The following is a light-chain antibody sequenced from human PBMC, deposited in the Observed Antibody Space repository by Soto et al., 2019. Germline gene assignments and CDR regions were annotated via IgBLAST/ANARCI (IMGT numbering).Light chain of an antibody. V-gene: IGKV1-9*01. CDR3: QQFNSYPIT. J-gene: IGKJ5*01. CDR2: GAS. Sequence: DIQLTQSPSFLSASVGERVTITCRASQGISNYLAWCQQKPGKAPNLLIYGASTLQSGVPSRFSGSGSGTEFTLTISSLQPEDFATYYCQQFNSYPITFGQGTRLEIK. CDR1: QGISNY.